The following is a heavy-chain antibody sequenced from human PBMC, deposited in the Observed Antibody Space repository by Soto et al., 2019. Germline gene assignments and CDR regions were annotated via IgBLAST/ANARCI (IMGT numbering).Heavy chain of an antibody. CDR2: IGGSGGST. CDR3: AKGRSAVRPPFDY. J-gene: IGHJ4*02. V-gene: IGHV3-23*01. Sequence: PGESLKISCGASGFTFSSYAMSWVRQAPGKGLEWVSGIGGSGGSTYYADSVKGRFTISRDNSKSTLYLQMNSLRAEDTAVYYCAKGRSAVRPPFDYWGQGTLVTVSS. CDR1: GFTFSSYA.